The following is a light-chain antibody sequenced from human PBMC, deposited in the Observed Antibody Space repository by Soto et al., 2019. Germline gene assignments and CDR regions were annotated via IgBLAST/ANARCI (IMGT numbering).Light chain of an antibody. CDR2: QAS. V-gene: IGKV1-5*03. CDR3: QEYDRYWT. Sequence: DTQMTQSPSSLSASVGDRVTITCRASQSISSWLAWYQQKPGKAPKLLIYQASSLQSGAPSRFSGSGSETEFTLTISSLQPDDFATYYCQEYDRYWTFGQGTKVEIK. CDR1: QSISSW. J-gene: IGKJ1*01.